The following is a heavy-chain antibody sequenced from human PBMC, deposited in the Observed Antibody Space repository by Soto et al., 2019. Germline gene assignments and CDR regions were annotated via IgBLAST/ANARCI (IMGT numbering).Heavy chain of an antibody. D-gene: IGHD3-10*01. CDR1: GFTFSLYE. Sequence: LRLSCAGSGFTFSLYELNWVRQAPGKGLEWVSYISTSGDTIYYADSVKGRFTISRDNAKTSLYLQMNRLRAEDTAVYYCTRGPPGDFWGQGTPVTVSS. V-gene: IGHV3-48*03. CDR2: ISTSGDTI. J-gene: IGHJ4*02. CDR3: TRGPPGDF.